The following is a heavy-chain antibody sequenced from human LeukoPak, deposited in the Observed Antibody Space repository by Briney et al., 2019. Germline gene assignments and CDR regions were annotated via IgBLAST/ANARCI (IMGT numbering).Heavy chain of an antibody. J-gene: IGHJ3*02. CDR3: AGTFYCGGDCYRAFDI. CDR2: VYRGDSDT. V-gene: IGHV5-51*01. CDR1: GYSITNYW. D-gene: IGHD2-21*02. Sequence: GESLKISCQGSGYSITNYWIGWVRQMPGKGLEWMGIVYRGDSDTRYSPSFQGQVTISADKSISTAYLQWSSLKASDTAMYYCAGTFYCGGDCYRAFDIWGRGTMVTVSS.